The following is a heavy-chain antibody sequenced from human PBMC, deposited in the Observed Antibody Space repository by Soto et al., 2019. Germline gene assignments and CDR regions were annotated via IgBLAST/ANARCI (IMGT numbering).Heavy chain of an antibody. CDR2: INPNRGIT. CDR1: GGTFSSYT. CDR3: ARGPEILLWFGESPDYYYMDV. D-gene: IGHD3-10*01. V-gene: IGHV1-69*10. Sequence: SVKVSCKASGGTFSSYTISWVRQAPGQGLEWMGWINPNRGITNYAQKFQGRVTMTRDKSISTAYMELSRLRSDDTAVYYCARGPEILLWFGESPDYYYMDVWGKGTTVTVSS. J-gene: IGHJ6*03.